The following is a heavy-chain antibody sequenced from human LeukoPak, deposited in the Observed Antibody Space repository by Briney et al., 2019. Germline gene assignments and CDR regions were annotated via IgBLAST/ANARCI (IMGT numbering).Heavy chain of an antibody. CDR3: ARPKNRENYWRAFDI. CDR1: GFTFSNYW. J-gene: IGHJ3*02. Sequence: PGGSLRLSCAASGFTFSNYWMHWVRQAPGKGLVWVSRINSDGSSTSYADSVKGRFTISRDNAKNSLHLQVDNLRAEDTAVYYCARPKNRENYWRAFDIWGQGTMVTVSS. V-gene: IGHV3-74*01. D-gene: IGHD1-7*01. CDR2: INSDGSST.